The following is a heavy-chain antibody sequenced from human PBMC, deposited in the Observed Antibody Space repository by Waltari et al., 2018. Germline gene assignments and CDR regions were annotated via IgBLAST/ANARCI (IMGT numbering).Heavy chain of an antibody. CDR1: GFTFSSYW. CDR3: AREVAAWDSFDY. D-gene: IGHD6-13*01. CDR2: IKSDGSST. J-gene: IGHJ4*02. V-gene: IGHV3-74*01. Sequence: EVQLVESGGGLVQPGGSLRLSCAASGFTFSSYWMHWVRQAPGKGLVWVSRIKSDGSSTSDADSVKGRFTISRDNAKNTLYLQMNSLRAEDTAVYYCAREVAAWDSFDYWGQGTLVTVSS.